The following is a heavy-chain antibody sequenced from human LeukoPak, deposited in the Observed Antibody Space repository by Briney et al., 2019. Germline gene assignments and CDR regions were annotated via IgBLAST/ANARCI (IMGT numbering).Heavy chain of an antibody. J-gene: IGHJ6*03. V-gene: IGHV1-46*01. CDR2: ISPSGGST. Sequence: GASVKVSCKAFGYTFTSNYMHWVRQAPGQGPEWMGVISPSGGSTTYAQKFQGRVTLTRDMSTSTDYLELSSLRSEDTAVYFCARGVVAATFYYYMDVWGTGTTVTVSS. CDR3: ARGVVAATFYYYMDV. D-gene: IGHD2-15*01. CDR1: GYTFTSNY.